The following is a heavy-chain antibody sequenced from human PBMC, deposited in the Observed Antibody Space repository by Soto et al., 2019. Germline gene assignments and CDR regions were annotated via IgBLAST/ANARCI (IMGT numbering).Heavy chain of an antibody. CDR2: ISGNATST. Sequence: VQLSESGGGLVQPGGSLTLSCAASGFTFSSFAMNWVRQAPGKGLEWVAVISGNATSTYYADSVKGRFTISRDNSKNTMYLQMNSLRDEDTDVYYCAKKAGIISRYGLDVWGQGTTVTVAS. V-gene: IGHV3-23*01. J-gene: IGHJ6*02. CDR3: AKKAGIISRYGLDV. CDR1: GFTFSSFA.